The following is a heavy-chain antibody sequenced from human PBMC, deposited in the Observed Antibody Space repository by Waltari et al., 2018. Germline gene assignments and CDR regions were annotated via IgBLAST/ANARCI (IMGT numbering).Heavy chain of an antibody. D-gene: IGHD2-21*02. CDR1: GFPIGSEYY. V-gene: IGHV4-38-2*01. J-gene: IGHJ5*02. Sequence: QVQLQESGPRLVKPSETLSLTCSVSGFPIGSEYYWAWVRQSPGEGLVWIGSTYHSGGADYNPSLKGRVTISVDTSKNQFSLKLTSVTVADSGVYYCARLSPYTSSGDFFDPWGQGALVTVSS. CDR2: TYHSGGA. CDR3: ARLSPYTSSGDFFDP.